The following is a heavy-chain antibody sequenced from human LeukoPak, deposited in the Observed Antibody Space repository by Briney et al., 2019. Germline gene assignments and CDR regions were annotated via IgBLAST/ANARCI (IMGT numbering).Heavy chain of an antibody. CDR2: INHNGNVN. V-gene: IGHV3-7*03. J-gene: IGHJ6*02. Sequence: GGSLRHSCAASGFTFSSYWMNWARQASGKGLEWVASINHNGNVNYYVDSVKGRFTISRDNAKNSLYLQMSNLRAEDTAVYFCARGGGLDVWGQGATVTVSS. CDR1: GFTFSSYW. D-gene: IGHD3-16*01. CDR3: ARGGGLDV.